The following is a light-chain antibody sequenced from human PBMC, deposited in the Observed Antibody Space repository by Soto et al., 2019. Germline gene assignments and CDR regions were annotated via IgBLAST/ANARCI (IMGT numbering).Light chain of an antibody. CDR3: QKYKNWYT. J-gene: IGKJ2*01. CDR2: GAS. CDR1: QSVSSN. Sequence: EIVMTQSPATLSVSPGXIATLSCRASQSVSSNLAWYQQKPGQAPRLLIYGASTRATGIPARFSGSGSGTEFTLTLGSLQSEDFAVXYCQKYKNWYTFGQGTKV. V-gene: IGKV3-15*01.